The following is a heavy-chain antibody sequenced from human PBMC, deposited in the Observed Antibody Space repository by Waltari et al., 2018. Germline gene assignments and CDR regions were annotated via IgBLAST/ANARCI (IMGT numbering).Heavy chain of an antibody. CDR1: GFTLTSYT. D-gene: IGHD3-16*01. CDR2: MVGSGRI. V-gene: IGHV3-23*01. J-gene: IGHJ6*02. Sequence: EFQLLEAGGGLAQPGGSLRLSCAASGFTLTSYTVNWVRQAPGKGREWVSLMVGSGRIEYGDSVKGRFTISRDNAKNTLYLEMNRLRVEDTAVYFCAKDEGNRIAPTFGMDAWGHGTTVLVS. CDR3: AKDEGNRIAPTFGMDA.